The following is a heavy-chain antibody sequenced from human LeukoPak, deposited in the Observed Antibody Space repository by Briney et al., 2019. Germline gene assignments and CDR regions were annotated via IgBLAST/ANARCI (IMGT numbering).Heavy chain of an antibody. J-gene: IGHJ4*02. CDR3: ATGTVTTAFDY. Sequence: SETLSLTCAVYGGSFSGYYWTWIHQPPGKGLEWIGEINHSGSTNYNPSLKSRVTISVDTSKNQFSLKLSSVTAADTAVYYCATGTVTTAFDYWGQGTLVTVSS. CDR2: INHSGST. CDR1: GGSFSGYY. D-gene: IGHD4-11*01. V-gene: IGHV4-34*01.